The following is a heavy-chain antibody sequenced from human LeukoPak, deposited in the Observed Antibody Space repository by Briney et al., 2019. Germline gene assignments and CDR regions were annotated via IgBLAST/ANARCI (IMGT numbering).Heavy chain of an antibody. CDR1: GGSMNSGNYY. CDR2: TSTSGST. CDR3: TRDSSGYDWFYDY. J-gene: IGHJ4*02. D-gene: IGHD5-12*01. V-gene: IGHV4-61*02. Sequence: SETLSLTCTVSGGSMNSGNYYWSWIRQPAGKGLEWIGRTSTSGSTNYNPSLKSRVTMSVDTSKNQFSLMLSSVTAADTAVYYCTRDSSGYDWFYDYWGQGTLVTVSS.